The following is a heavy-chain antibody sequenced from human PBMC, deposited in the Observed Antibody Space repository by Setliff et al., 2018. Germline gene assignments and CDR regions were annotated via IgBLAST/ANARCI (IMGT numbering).Heavy chain of an antibody. CDR2: MYYSGST. CDR3: ARVDFTMIQGVIGQ. Sequence: SETLSLTCSVSGGSISSGSYYWGWIRQSPGKGLEWIGSMYYSGSTYYNPSLKGRVTLSVDTTKNQFSLKMTSLTAADTAVYYCARVDFTMIQGVIGQWGQGTLVTVSS. CDR1: GGSISSGSYY. V-gene: IGHV4-39*07. J-gene: IGHJ1*01. D-gene: IGHD3-10*01.